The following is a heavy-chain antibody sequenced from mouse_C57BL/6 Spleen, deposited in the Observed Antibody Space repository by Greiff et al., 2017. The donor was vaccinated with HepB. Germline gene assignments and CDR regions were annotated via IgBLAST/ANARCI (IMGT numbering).Heavy chain of an antibody. V-gene: IGHV5-4*01. CDR2: ISDGGSYT. CDR1: GFTFSSYA. CDR3: ARDRDYGSSSDWYFDV. Sequence: EVQVVESGGGLVKPGGSLKLSCAASGFTFSSYAMSWVRQTPEKRLEWVATISDGGSYTYYPDNVKGRFTISRDNAKNNLYLQMSHLKSEDTAMYYCARDRDYGSSSDWYFDVWGTGTTVTVSS. D-gene: IGHD1-1*01. J-gene: IGHJ1*03.